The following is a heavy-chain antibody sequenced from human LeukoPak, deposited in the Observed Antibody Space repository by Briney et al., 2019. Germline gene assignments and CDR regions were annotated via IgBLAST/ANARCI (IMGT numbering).Heavy chain of an antibody. CDR1: GFTFSSYA. CDR2: ISGSGGST. D-gene: IGHD3-22*01. Sequence: GGSLRLSCAASGFTFSSYAMSWVRQAPGKGLEWVSAISGSGGSTYYADSVKGRFTISRDNSKNTLYLQMNSLRAEDTAVYYCAKDYYYDSSGYYPYYFDYWGQGTLVTVSS. CDR3: AKDYYYDSSGYYPYYFDY. V-gene: IGHV3-23*01. J-gene: IGHJ4*02.